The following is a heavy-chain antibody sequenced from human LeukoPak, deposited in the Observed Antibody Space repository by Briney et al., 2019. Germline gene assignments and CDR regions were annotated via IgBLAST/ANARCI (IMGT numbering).Heavy chain of an antibody. Sequence: GASVKVSCKASGYSFPSYGISWVRQAPGQGPEWMGWISPYNDNTNYAQKLQSRATLTTDTSTSTAYMELRSLRSDDTAVYYCARHFYGSGTYYHFDYWGQGTLVTVSS. V-gene: IGHV1-18*01. CDR2: ISPYNDNT. D-gene: IGHD3-10*01. CDR3: ARHFYGSGTYYHFDY. CDR1: GYSFPSYG. J-gene: IGHJ4*02.